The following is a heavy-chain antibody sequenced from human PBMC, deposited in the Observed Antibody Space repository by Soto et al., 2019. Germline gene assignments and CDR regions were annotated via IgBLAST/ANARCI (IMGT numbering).Heavy chain of an antibody. V-gene: IGHV3-23*01. Sequence: EVQLLESGGGLVQPGGSLRLSCAASGFTFSSYAMSWVRQAPGKGLEWVSAISGSGGSTYYADSVKGRFTISRDNSKNTLYLQMHSLRAEDTAVYYCAKDVGDYYDSSPFDYWGQGTLVTVSS. J-gene: IGHJ4*02. CDR2: ISGSGGST. CDR1: GFTFSSYA. CDR3: AKDVGDYYDSSPFDY. D-gene: IGHD3-22*01.